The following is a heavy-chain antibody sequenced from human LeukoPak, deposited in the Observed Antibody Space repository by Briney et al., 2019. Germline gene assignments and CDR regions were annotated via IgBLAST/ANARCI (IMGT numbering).Heavy chain of an antibody. CDR3: AREGRSTYFSTLDY. Sequence: SETLSLTCTVSGDSISSYNYHWGWIRQPPGKGLEWIGIIHYSGTTNYNPSVKSRVTISVDMSKNQFSLKMSSVTAADTAVYYCAREGRSTYFSTLDYWGQGTPVTVSS. CDR2: IHYSGTT. V-gene: IGHV4-39*07. J-gene: IGHJ4*02. D-gene: IGHD3/OR15-3a*01. CDR1: GDSISSYNYH.